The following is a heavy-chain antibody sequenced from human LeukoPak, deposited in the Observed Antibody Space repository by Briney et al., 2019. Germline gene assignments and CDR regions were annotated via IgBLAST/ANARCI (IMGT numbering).Heavy chain of an antibody. CDR2: IWYDGSIR. V-gene: IGHV3-33*01. D-gene: IGHD2-15*01. Sequence: GGSLRLSCAASGFTFSSYGMHWVRQAPGKGLEWVAAIWYDGSIRYYADSVKGRFTISRDNSKNTLYLQMDSLRAEDTAVYYCARAGYCSGGSCYGSDYWGQGTLVSVSS. CDR3: ARAGYCSGGSCYGSDY. CDR1: GFTFSSYG. J-gene: IGHJ4*02.